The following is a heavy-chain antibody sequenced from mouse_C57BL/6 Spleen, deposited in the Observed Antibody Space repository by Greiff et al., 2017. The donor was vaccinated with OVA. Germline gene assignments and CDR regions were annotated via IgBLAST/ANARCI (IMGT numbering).Heavy chain of an antibody. J-gene: IGHJ3*01. Sequence: EVKLMESGEGLVKPGGSLKLSCAASGFTFSSYAMSWVRQTPEKRLEWVAYISSGGDYIYYADTVKGRFTISRDNARNTLYLQMRSLKSEDTAMYYCTRDLDGYYWFAYWGQGTLVTVSA. CDR3: TRDLDGYYWFAY. D-gene: IGHD2-3*01. CDR2: ISSGGDYI. V-gene: IGHV5-9-1*02. CDR1: GFTFSSYA.